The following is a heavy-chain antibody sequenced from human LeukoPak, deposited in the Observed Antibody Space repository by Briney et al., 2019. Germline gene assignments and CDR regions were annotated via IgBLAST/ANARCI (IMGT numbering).Heavy chain of an antibody. V-gene: IGHV3-7*04. J-gene: IGHJ4*02. CDR1: GFTLTTYW. CDR2: INQDGSET. CDR3: ARDKHLVY. Sequence: GGSLRLSCAASGFTLTTYWMSWVRQVPGKGLERVAHINQDGSETYYGDSVKGRFTTSRDNAKNSLFLQMNSLRAEDTAIYYCARDKHLVYWGQGTLVTVSS. D-gene: IGHD1-26*01.